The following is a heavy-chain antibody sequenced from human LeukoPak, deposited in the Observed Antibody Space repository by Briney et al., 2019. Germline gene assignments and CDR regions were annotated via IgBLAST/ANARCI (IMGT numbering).Heavy chain of an antibody. CDR1: GGSFSGYY. Sequence: SETLSLTCAVYGGSFSGYYWSWIRQPPGKGLEWIGEINHSGSTNYNPSLKSRVTISVDTSKNQFSLKLSSVTAADTAVHYCARGSPGAYYFDYWGQGTLVTVSS. V-gene: IGHV4-34*01. D-gene: IGHD1-26*01. CDR2: INHSGST. J-gene: IGHJ4*02. CDR3: ARGSPGAYYFDY.